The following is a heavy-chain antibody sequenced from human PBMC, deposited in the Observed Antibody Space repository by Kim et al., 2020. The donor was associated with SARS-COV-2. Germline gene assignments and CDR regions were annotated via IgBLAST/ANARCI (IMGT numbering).Heavy chain of an antibody. CDR2: ISSSSSYI. Sequence: GGSLRLSCAASGFTFSSYSMNWVRQAPGKGLEWVSSISSSSSYIYYADSVKGRFTISRDNAKNSLYLQMNSLRAEDTAVYYCARDAIPKYYDISTDGMDVWGQGTTGTASS. CDR1: GFTFSSYS. CDR3: ARDAIPKYYDISTDGMDV. V-gene: IGHV3-21*01. D-gene: IGHD3-9*01. J-gene: IGHJ6*02.